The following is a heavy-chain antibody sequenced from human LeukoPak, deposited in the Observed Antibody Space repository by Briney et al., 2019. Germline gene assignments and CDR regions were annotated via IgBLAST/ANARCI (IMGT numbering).Heavy chain of an antibody. CDR2: IYYSGST. Sequence: SETLSLTCTVSGGSISSYYWSWIRQPPGKGLEWIGYIYYSGSTNYNPSLKSRATISVDTSKNQFSLKLSSVTAADTAVYYCAREGYSGYDYWGQGTLVTVSS. D-gene: IGHD5-12*01. V-gene: IGHV4-59*01. CDR3: AREGYSGYDY. CDR1: GGSISSYY. J-gene: IGHJ4*02.